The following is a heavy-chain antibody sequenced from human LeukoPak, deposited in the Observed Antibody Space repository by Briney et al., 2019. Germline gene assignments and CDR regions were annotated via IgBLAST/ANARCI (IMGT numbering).Heavy chain of an antibody. Sequence: HGASVKVSCKASGYTFTGYYMHWVRQAPGQGLEWMGWINPNSGGTNYAQKFQGRVTMTRDTSISTAYMELRSLRSDDTAVYYCASGSLRWRGPPDYWGQGTLVTVSS. J-gene: IGHJ4*02. CDR2: INPNSGGT. CDR3: ASGSLRWRGPPDY. D-gene: IGHD4-23*01. CDR1: GYTFTGYY. V-gene: IGHV1-2*02.